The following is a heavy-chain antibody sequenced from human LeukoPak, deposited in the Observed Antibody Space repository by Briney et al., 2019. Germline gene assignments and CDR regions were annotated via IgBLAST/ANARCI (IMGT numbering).Heavy chain of an antibody. CDR3: ASLHCIDACHIRDR. V-gene: IGHV1-69*10. CDR1: GGTFNNDA. CDR2: MIPVLNTA. J-gene: IGHJ5*02. Sequence: ASVKVSCKASGGTFNNDAISWVRQAPGQGFEWMGQMIPVLNTAGYAQKFEGKITISADTSTNTAYMELSSLRSEDTAVYYCASLHCIDACHIRDRWGQGTLVTVSS. D-gene: IGHD2-2*01.